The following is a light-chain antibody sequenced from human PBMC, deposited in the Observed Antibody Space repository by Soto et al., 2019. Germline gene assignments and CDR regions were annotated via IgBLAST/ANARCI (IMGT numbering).Light chain of an antibody. CDR2: GAS. V-gene: IGKV3-15*01. Sequence: DIVMTQSPATLSVSPGERATLSCRASQSVISNLAWYTQKPGQAPRLLIYGASARATGIPARFSGSGSGTEFTLTISSLQPDEFATDDCQQYNSYLAFGQGTKVDIK. CDR3: QQYNSYLA. J-gene: IGKJ1*01. CDR1: QSVISN.